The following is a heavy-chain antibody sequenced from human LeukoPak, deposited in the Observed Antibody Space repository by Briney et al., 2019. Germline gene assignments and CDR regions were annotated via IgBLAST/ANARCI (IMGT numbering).Heavy chain of an antibody. Sequence: GASVKVSCKASGYTFTEYYMHWVRQAPGQGLEWMGWLNTNTGGTRYAQKFQGRVTMTRDTSTSTAFMELSRLKSDDTAVFYCARGYSTSSRGQGTLVTVSS. D-gene: IGHD6-6*01. CDR2: LNTNTGGT. V-gene: IGHV1-2*02. CDR3: ARGYSTSS. J-gene: IGHJ4*02. CDR1: GYTFTEYY.